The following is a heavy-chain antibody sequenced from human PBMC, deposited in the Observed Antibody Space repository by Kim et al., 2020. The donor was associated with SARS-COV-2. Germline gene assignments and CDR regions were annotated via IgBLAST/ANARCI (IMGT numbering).Heavy chain of an antibody. Sequence: GGSLRLSCAASGFTFNNYGIHWVRQAPGKGLEWVTVISFDGSSKYYSDSVKGRFTISRDNSKNTLYLQMNSLRADDTAVYYCAKSFTETAMITFPGYYYGMDVWGQGTTVTVSS. CDR2: ISFDGSSK. J-gene: IGHJ6*02. D-gene: IGHD5-18*01. CDR1: GFTFNNYG. CDR3: AKSFTETAMITFPGYYYGMDV. V-gene: IGHV3-30*18.